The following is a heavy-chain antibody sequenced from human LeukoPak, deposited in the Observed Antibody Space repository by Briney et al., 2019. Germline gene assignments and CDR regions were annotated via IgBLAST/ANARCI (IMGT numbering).Heavy chain of an antibody. V-gene: IGHV3-53*01. CDR1: GFTVSSND. J-gene: IGHJ4*02. CDR3: AKDAPVNIVVVPAANS. D-gene: IGHD2-2*01. Sequence: GGSLRLSCVATGFTVSSNDMTWVRQAPGKGLEWVSVIYHSGETYYADSVKGRFTISRDNSKNTLYLQMNSLRAEDTAVYYCAKDAPVNIVVVPAANSWGQGTLVTVSS. CDR2: IYHSGET.